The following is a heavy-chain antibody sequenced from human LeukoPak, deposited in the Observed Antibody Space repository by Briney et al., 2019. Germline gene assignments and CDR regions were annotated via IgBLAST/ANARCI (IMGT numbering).Heavy chain of an antibody. V-gene: IGHV1-18*01. D-gene: IGHD3-3*01. CDR3: ARVSRIPTNDFWSGYIDY. CDR1: GYTFTSYG. CDR2: ISAYNGNT. J-gene: IGHJ4*02. Sequence: ASVTVSCKASGYTFTSYGISWVRQAPGQGLEWMGWISAYNGNTNSAQKLQGRVTMTTDTSTSTAYMELRSLRSDDTAVYYCARVSRIPTNDFWSGYIDYWGQGTLVTVSS.